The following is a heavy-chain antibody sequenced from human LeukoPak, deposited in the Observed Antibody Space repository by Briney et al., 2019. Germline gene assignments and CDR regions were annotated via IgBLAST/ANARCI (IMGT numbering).Heavy chain of an antibody. V-gene: IGHV3-21*01. J-gene: IGHJ6*02. CDR2: INGSSSEI. CDR3: ARDFFHGGSIRGYSYYGMDV. Sequence: PGGSLRLSCAASGFTFSTCSVNWVRQAPGKGLEWVSFINGSSSEIYYADSVKGRFTISRDNAKNSLYLQMNRLRSDDTAVYYYARDFFHGGSIRGYSYYGMDVWGQGTTVTVSS. CDR1: GFTFSTCS. D-gene: IGHD4-23*01.